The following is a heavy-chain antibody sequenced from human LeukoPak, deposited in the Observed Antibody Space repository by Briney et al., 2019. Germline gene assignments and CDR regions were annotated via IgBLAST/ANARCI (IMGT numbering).Heavy chain of an antibody. CDR2: MNPNSGNT. J-gene: IGHJ4*02. Sequence: ASVKVSCKASGYTFTSYDINWVRQATGQGLEWMGRMNPNSGNTGYAQKFQGRVTMTRNTSISTAYMELSSLRSEDTAVYYCASWRDYMTTVTTDYWGQGTLVTVSS. D-gene: IGHD4-17*01. V-gene: IGHV1-8*01. CDR3: ASWRDYMTTVTTDY. CDR1: GYTFTSYD.